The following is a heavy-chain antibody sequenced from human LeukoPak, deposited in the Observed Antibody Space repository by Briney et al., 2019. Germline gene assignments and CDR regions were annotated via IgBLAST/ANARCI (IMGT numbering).Heavy chain of an antibody. V-gene: IGHV3-74*01. CDR3: ARDGPGDYDSSGYYDY. J-gene: IGHJ4*02. D-gene: IGHD3-22*01. Sequence: GGSLRLSCAASGFTFSSYWMHWVRQAPGKGLVWVSRINSEGTSTSYADSVKGPFTISRDNAKNTLYLQMNSLRAEDTAVYYCARDGPGDYDSSGYYDYWGQGTLVTVSS. CDR1: GFTFSSYW. CDR2: INSEGTST.